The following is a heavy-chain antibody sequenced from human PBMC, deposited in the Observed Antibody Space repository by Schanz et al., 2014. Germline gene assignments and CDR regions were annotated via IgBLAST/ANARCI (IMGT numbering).Heavy chain of an antibody. V-gene: IGHV3-23*04. D-gene: IGHD3-10*01. J-gene: IGHJ4*02. CDR2: ISGSSENT. Sequence: VQLVESGGGVVRPGGSLRLSCAASGFKFTDYAMTWVRQAPGKGLEWVATISGSSENTYYADSVKGRVTISRDNSRNTLFLQMRNLRADDTALYYCAKGKSEVRGIILDYWGQGTMVVVSS. CDR1: GFKFTDYA. CDR3: AKGKSEVRGIILDY.